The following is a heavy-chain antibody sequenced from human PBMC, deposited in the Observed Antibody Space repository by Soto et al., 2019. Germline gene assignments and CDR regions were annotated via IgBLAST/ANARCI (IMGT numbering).Heavy chain of an antibody. CDR1: GFTFSSYS. CDR2: ISSSSSYI. J-gene: IGHJ4*02. V-gene: IGHV3-21*01. CDR3: ARDYVDSSGYYCNFDY. Sequence: EVQLVESGGGLVKPGGSLSLSCAASGFTFSSYSMNWVRQAPGKGLEWVSSISSSSSYIYYADSVKGRFTISRDNAKNSLYLQMNSLRAEDTAVYYCARDYVDSSGYYCNFDYWGQGTLFTVSS. D-gene: IGHD3-22*01.